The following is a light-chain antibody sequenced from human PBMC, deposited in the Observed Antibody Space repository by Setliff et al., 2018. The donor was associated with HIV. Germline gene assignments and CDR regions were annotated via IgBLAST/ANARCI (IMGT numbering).Light chain of an antibody. V-gene: IGLV1-40*01. J-gene: IGLJ2*01. CDR1: SSNIGAGYD. Sequence: LTQPPSVSGAPGQRVSISCTGNSSNIGAGYDVHWYQQLPGTAPKLLVYTNNKRPSGAPDRFSGSKSGTSASLAITGLQAEDEADYYCQSYDSSLSGSVFGGGTKVTVL. CDR3: QSYDSSLSGSV. CDR2: TNN.